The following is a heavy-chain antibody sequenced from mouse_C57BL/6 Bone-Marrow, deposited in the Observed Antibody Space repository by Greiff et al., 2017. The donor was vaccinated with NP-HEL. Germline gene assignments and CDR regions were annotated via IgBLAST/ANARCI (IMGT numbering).Heavy chain of an antibody. CDR1: GFNIKDDY. CDR2: IDPENGDT. Sequence: LVESGAELVRPGASVKLSCTASGFNIKDDYMHWVKQRPEQGLEWIGWIDPENGDTEYASKFQGKATITADTSSNTAYLQLSSLTSEDTDVYYCTLYSNYVPWFAYWGQGTLVTVSA. V-gene: IGHV14-4*01. D-gene: IGHD2-5*01. J-gene: IGHJ3*01. CDR3: TLYSNYVPWFAY.